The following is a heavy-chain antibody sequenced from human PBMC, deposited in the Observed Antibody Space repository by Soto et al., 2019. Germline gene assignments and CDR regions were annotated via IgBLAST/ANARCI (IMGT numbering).Heavy chain of an antibody. V-gene: IGHV3-66*01. CDR3: ARGSTVSSPNVFDY. D-gene: IGHD4-17*01. CDR2: IYSGGST. CDR1: GFTVSSNY. Sequence: EVQLVESGGGLVQPGGSLRLSCAASGFTVSSNYMSWVRQAPGKGLEWVSVIYSGGSTYYADSVKGRFTISRDNSKNTLYLQMNSLRAEDTAVYYCARGSTVSSPNVFDYWGQGTLVTVSS. J-gene: IGHJ4*02.